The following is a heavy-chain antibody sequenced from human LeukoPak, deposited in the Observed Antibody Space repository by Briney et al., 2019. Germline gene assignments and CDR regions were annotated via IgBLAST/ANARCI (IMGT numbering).Heavy chain of an antibody. J-gene: IGHJ6*02. CDR3: QSTLTYYYYGMDV. V-gene: IGHV4-34*01. CDR1: GGSFSGYC. CDR2: INHSGST. Sequence: SETLSLTCAVYGGSFSGYCWSWIRQPPGKGLEWIGEINHSGSTNYNPSLKSRVTISVDTSKNQFSLKLSSVTAADTAVYYCQSTLTYYYYGMDVWGQGTTVTVSS.